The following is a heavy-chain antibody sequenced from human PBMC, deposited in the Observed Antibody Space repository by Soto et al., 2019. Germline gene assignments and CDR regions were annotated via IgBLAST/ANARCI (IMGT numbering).Heavy chain of an antibody. V-gene: IGHV1-2*02. Sequence: ASVKVSCKASGYTFTGYYMHWVRQAPGQGLEWMGWINPNRGGTNYAQKFQGRVTMTRDTSISTAYMELSRLRSDDTAVYYCAREENMVRGVITIAYGMDVWGQGTTVTVSS. CDR1: GYTFTGYY. CDR2: INPNRGGT. CDR3: AREENMVRGVITIAYGMDV. D-gene: IGHD3-10*01. J-gene: IGHJ6*02.